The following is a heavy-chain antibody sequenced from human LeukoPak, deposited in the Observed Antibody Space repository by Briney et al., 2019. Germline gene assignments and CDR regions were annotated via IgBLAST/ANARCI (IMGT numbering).Heavy chain of an antibody. Sequence: SETLSLTCTVSGGSISSYYWSWIRQPAGKGLEWIGRIHTSGSTNYNPSLKSRVTMSVDTSKNQFSLKVSSVTAADTAVYYCAKDRYYYDSSGYYYFDCWGQGTLVTVSS. D-gene: IGHD3-22*01. V-gene: IGHV4-4*07. CDR3: AKDRYYYDSSGYYYFDC. CDR2: IHTSGST. CDR1: GGSISSYY. J-gene: IGHJ4*02.